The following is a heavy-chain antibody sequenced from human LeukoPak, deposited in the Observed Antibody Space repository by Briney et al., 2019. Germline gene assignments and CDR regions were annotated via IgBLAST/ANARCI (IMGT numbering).Heavy chain of an antibody. V-gene: IGHV3-9*01. CDR3: AKDIAAGGTGWFDP. CDR1: GFTFDDYA. J-gene: IGHJ5*02. D-gene: IGHD6-13*01. Sequence: PSGGSLRLSCAASGFTFDDYAMHWVRQAPGKGLEWVSGISWNSGSIGYADSVKGRFTISRDNAKNSLYLQMNSLRAEDTALYYCAKDIAAGGTGWFDPWGQGTLVTVSS. CDR2: ISWNSGSI.